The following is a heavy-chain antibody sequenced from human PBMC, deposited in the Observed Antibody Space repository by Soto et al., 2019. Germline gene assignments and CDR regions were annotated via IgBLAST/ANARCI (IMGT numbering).Heavy chain of an antibody. V-gene: IGHV1-58*01. D-gene: IGHD4-17*01. CDR1: GFTFTSSA. J-gene: IGHJ5*02. CDR2: IVVGSGNT. Sequence: QMQLVQSGPEVKKPGTSVKVSCKASGFTFTSSAVQWVRQARGQRLEWIGWIVVGSGNTNYAQKFQERVTITRDMSTRTAYMELSSLRSEDTAVYYCAADPRGHTVGLPNWFDPWGQGTLVTVSS. CDR3: AADPRGHTVGLPNWFDP.